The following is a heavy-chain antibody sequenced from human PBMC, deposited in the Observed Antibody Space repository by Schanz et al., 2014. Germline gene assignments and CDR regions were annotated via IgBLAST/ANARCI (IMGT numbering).Heavy chain of an antibody. Sequence: VHLLESGGGLVEPGGSLRLSCAASGITFSSHSFNWVRQAPGKGLEWVSAISGSGGSTYYADSVRGRFTMSRDNSKNTLYLQMNSLRAGDAAVYYCARGLIAAAGGAFDYWGQGTLVAVSA. J-gene: IGHJ4*02. CDR2: ISGSGGST. D-gene: IGHD6-13*01. CDR3: ARGLIAAAGGAFDY. V-gene: IGHV3-23*01. CDR1: GITFSSHS.